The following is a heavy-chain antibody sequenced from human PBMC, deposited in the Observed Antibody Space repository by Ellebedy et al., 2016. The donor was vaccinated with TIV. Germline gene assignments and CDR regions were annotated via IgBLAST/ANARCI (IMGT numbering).Heavy chain of an antibody. Sequence: GESLKISXAASGFTFSSYSMNWVRQAPGKGLEWVSSISSSSSYIYYADSVKGRFTISRDNAKNSLYLQMNSLRAEDTAVYYCARDGSGSYYPSHWGQGTLVTVSS. CDR1: GFTFSSYS. J-gene: IGHJ4*02. CDR2: ISSSSSYI. CDR3: ARDGSGSYYPSH. V-gene: IGHV3-21*01. D-gene: IGHD1-26*01.